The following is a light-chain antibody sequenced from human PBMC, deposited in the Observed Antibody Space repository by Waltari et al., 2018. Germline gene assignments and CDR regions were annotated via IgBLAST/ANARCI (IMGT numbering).Light chain of an antibody. V-gene: IGKV3-20*01. Sequence: EIVLTQSPVTLSLSPGERATLSCRASTTVSSSYLACYQQKPGQAPRLLIYGASSRATVTPYRFSGSRSGTDFTLTISRLEPEDFAVYYCQQYGSSPKTFGQGTKVEIK. CDR3: QQYGSSPKT. CDR1: TTVSSSY. J-gene: IGKJ1*01. CDR2: GAS.